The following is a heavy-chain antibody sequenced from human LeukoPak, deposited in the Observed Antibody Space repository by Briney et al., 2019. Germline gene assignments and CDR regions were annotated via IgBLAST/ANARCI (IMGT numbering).Heavy chain of an antibody. CDR2: IRNKVYGGTA. CDR3: SRSLTTGWYGWLNP. V-gene: IGHV3-49*04. J-gene: IGHJ5*02. D-gene: IGHD6-19*01. Sequence: GGSLRLSCAASGFTFSSYGMSWVRQAPGKGLEWVGFIRNKVYGGTAEYDASVKGRFIISRDDSKSIAYLQMNSLKTEDTGIYYCSRSLTTGWYGWLNPWGQGTLVTVSS. CDR1: GFTFSSYG.